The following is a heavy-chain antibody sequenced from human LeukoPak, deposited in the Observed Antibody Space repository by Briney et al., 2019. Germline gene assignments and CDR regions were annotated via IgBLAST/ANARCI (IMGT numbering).Heavy chain of an antibody. CDR2: ISGSGGST. Sequence: GGSLRLSCAASGFTLSSYAMSWVRQAPGKGLEWVSAISGSGGSTSSADSVKGRFTISRDNSKSTLYLQMNSLRAEDTAVYYCAKGSSDWLYWYFALWGRGTLVTVSS. D-gene: IGHD6-19*01. V-gene: IGHV3-23*01. CDR1: GFTLSSYA. J-gene: IGHJ2*01. CDR3: AKGSSDWLYWYFAL.